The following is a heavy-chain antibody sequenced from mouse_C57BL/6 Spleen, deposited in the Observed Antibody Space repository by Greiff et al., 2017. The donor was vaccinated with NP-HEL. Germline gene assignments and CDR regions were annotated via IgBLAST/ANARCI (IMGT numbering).Heavy chain of an antibody. J-gene: IGHJ3*01. CDR2: IDPSDSYT. Sequence: VQLQQPGAELVMPGASVKLSCKASGYTFTSYWMHWVKQRPGQGLEWIGEIDPSDSYTNYNQKFKGKATLTVDTSSSTAYMQLSSLTSEDSAVYYCARGGPWFAYWGQGTLVTVSA. CDR3: ARGGPWFAY. CDR1: GYTFTSYW. V-gene: IGHV1-69*01.